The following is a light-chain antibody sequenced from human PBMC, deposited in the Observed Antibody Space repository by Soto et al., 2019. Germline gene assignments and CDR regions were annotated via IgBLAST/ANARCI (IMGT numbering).Light chain of an antibody. V-gene: IGLV2-14*01. Sequence: QSVLTQPASVSGSPGQSITTSCTGTSSDVGGYNYVSWYQQHPGKAPKFLISEVSNRPSGVSNRFSASKSGNTASLTISGLQAEDEADYYCSSYTSSSTLVFGTGTKVTVL. J-gene: IGLJ1*01. CDR2: EVS. CDR3: SSYTSSSTLV. CDR1: SSDVGGYNY.